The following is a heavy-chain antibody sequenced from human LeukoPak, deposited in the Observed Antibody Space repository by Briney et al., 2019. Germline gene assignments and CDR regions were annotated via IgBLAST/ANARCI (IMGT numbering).Heavy chain of an antibody. Sequence: GGSLRLFCAPCGFTFSSYWVYGVPEARGKALVWGSHINGDGSSTSYADSVKGRLTISRDNAENTLFLKMKRLRADDTAVEYCARRYCGSPSCVYWFDSWGQGALVTVSS. V-gene: IGHV3-74*01. D-gene: IGHD2-2*01. J-gene: IGHJ5*01. CDR1: GFTFSSYW. CDR2: INGDGSST. CDR3: ARRYCGSPSCVYWFDS.